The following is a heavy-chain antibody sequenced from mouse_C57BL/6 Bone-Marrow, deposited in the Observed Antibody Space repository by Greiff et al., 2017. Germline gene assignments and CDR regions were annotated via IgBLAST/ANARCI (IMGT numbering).Heavy chain of an antibody. D-gene: IGHD2-5*01. J-gene: IGHJ2*01. CDR1: GYTFTSYW. V-gene: IGHV1-52*01. CDR2: IDPSDSET. CDR3: ASAGYILSNCVFGY. Sequence: VKLQQPGAELVRPGSSVKLSCKASGYTFTSYWMHWVQQRPIQGLEWIGNIDPSDSETHYNQKFKDKATLTVDKSSSTAYMQLSSLTSEDSAVYCCASAGYILSNCVFGYWGQGTTLTVSS.